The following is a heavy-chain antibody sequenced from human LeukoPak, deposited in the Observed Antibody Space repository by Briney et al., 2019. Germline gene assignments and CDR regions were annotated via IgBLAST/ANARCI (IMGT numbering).Heavy chain of an antibody. CDR1: GGSIGLYY. CDR2: IYHTGST. V-gene: IGHV4-59*08. D-gene: IGHD3-9*01. CDR3: ARFPLDGYFDY. Sequence: SETLSLTCTVSGGSIGLYYWSWLRQSPGKGLQWIGYIYHTGSTNYNGSLKSRITMSVDTSKKQFSLKLSSVTATDTAVYYYARFPLDGYFDYWGQGTLVTVSS. J-gene: IGHJ4*02.